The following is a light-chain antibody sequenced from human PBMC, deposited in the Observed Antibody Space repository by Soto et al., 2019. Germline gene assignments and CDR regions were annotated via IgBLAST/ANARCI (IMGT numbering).Light chain of an antibody. CDR2: GAS. Sequence: EIVLTQSPGTLSLTPGEGATLSCRASQSLSAGYLAWYQQRPGQAPRLLIYGASSRATGIPDRFSGRGSGTEFTLTISRLEPEDFAVYSCHQYGDSPPTFGGGTMVDVK. J-gene: IGKJ4*01. CDR3: HQYGDSPPT. V-gene: IGKV3-20*01. CDR1: QSLSAGY.